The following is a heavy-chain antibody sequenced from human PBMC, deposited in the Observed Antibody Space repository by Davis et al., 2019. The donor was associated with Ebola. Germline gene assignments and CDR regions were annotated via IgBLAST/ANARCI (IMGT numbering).Heavy chain of an antibody. CDR3: ARGRSMVATQVGLRY. V-gene: IGHV1-46*01. CDR2: INPSAGST. CDR1: GYTFTSYY. J-gene: IGHJ4*02. Sequence: ASVKVSCKASGYTFTSYYMHWVRQAPGQGLEWMGIINPSAGSTSYAQKFQGRVTMTRDTSTSTAYMELRSLRYDDAAVYYCARGRSMVATQVGLRYWGQGTLVTVSS. D-gene: IGHD5-12*01.